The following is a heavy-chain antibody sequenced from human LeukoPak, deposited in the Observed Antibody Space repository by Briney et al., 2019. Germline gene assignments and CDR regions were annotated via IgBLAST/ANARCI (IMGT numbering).Heavy chain of an antibody. CDR3: ARWQLYDSKRRGNAFDI. D-gene: IGHD6-6*01. J-gene: IGHJ3*02. Sequence: SETLSLTCAVSGGSISSGGYSWSWIRQPPGKGLEWIGYIYHSGSTYYNPSLKSPVTISVDRSKNQFSLKLSSVTAADTAVYYCARWQLYDSKRRGNAFDIWGQGTMVTVSS. CDR1: GGSISSGGYS. CDR2: IYHSGST. V-gene: IGHV4-30-2*01.